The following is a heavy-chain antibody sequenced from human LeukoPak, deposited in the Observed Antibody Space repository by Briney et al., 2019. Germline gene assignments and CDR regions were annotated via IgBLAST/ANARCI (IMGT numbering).Heavy chain of an antibody. CDR2: IYYSGST. CDR3: ARDGYNLMDY. D-gene: IGHD5-24*01. V-gene: IGHV4-59*01. J-gene: IGHJ4*02. CDR1: GVSISSYY. Sequence: SETLSLTCTVSGVSISSYYWSWIRQPPGKGLEWIGYIYYSGSTNYNPSLKSRVTISVDTSKNQFSLKLSSVTAADTAVYYCARDGYNLMDYWGQGTLVTVSS.